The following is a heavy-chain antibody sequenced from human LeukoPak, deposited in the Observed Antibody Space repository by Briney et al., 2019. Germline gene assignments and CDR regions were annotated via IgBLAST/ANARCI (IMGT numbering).Heavy chain of an antibody. V-gene: IGHV4-61*02. J-gene: IGHJ6*03. CDR3: ARAVTTPPYYYYYYMDV. D-gene: IGHD4-17*01. CDR2: IYTSGST. CDR1: GGSISSGSYD. Sequence: SETLSLTCTVSGGSISSGSYDWYWIRQPAGKGLEWIGRIYTSGSTNYNPSLKSRVTMSVDTSKNQFSLKLSSVTAADTAVYYCARAVTTPPYYYYYYMDVWGKGTTVTISS.